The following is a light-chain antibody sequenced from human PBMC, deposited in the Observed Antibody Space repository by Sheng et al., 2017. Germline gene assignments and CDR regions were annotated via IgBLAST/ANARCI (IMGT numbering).Light chain of an antibody. J-gene: IGKJ4*01. Sequence: EIVLKQSPVTLSLSPGERATLSYRASQSVDSYLAWYQQRPGQPPRLLIYDASTRATGIPARFSGSGSGTDFTLTISSLEPEDFAVYYCQQRSSWPMAFGGGTKVEIK. CDR3: QQRSSWPMA. CDR1: QSVDSY. CDR2: DAS. V-gene: IGKV3-11*01.